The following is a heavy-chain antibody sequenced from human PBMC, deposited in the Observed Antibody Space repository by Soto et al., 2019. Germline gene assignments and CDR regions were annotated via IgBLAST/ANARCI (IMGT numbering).Heavy chain of an antibody. CDR1: GFTFSTYA. V-gene: IGHV3-23*01. Sequence: PGGSLRLSCAASGFTFSTYAMSWVRQAPGEGLEWVSAISGSGGSTYYADSVKGRFTISRDNSKNTLYLQMNSLRAEDTAVYYCAKGSYCTNGICYNYWGQGTLVTVSS. J-gene: IGHJ4*02. D-gene: IGHD2-8*01. CDR3: AKGSYCTNGICYNY. CDR2: ISGSGGST.